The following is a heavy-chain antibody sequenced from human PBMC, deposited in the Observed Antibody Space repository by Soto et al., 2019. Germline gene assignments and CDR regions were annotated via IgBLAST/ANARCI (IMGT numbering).Heavy chain of an antibody. CDR1: GFTFSSYW. Sequence: EVQLVESGGGLVQPGGSLRLSCAASGFTFSSYWMHWVRQARGKGLVWVSRINSDGSSTNYADSVKGRFTISRDNAKNTLYLQMNSLRVEDTAVYYCSVVVVADSRNSLGYWGQGTLVTVSS. CDR2: INSDGSST. D-gene: IGHD2-15*01. CDR3: SVVVVADSRNSLGY. J-gene: IGHJ4*02. V-gene: IGHV3-74*01.